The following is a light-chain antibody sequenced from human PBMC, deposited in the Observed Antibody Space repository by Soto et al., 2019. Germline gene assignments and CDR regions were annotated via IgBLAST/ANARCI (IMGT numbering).Light chain of an antibody. CDR3: QQLKSSPFT. CDR2: AAS. CDR1: QGISSY. V-gene: IGKV1-9*01. J-gene: IGKJ3*01. Sequence: IQLTQSPSSLSASVGDRVTIACRASQGISSYLAWYQQKPGKAPQLLIYAASTLQSGVPSRFSGSGSGTDFTLTISSLQPEDFVTYYCQQLKSSPFTFGPGTKVDIE.